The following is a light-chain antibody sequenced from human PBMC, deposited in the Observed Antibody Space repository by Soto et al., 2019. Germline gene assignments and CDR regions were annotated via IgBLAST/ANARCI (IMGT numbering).Light chain of an antibody. CDR1: ESVRSGY. V-gene: IGKV3-20*01. J-gene: IGKJ3*01. Sequence: EIVLTQSPGTLSLSPGERATLSCRASESVRSGYLAWYQQKPGQAPRLLIYGASSRATGIPDRFSASGSGAGSTLTITRLEPEDFAVYYCQQYGSVPFTFGPGTKVDIK. CDR2: GAS. CDR3: QQYGSVPFT.